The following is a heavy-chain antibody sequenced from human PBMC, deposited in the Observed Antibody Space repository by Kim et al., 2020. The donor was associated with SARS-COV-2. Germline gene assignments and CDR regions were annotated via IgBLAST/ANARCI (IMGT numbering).Heavy chain of an antibody. Sequence: FQGRVTMTRNTSISTAYMELSSLRSEDTAVYYCARGRPSIAARRTNWFDPWGQGTLVTVSS. V-gene: IGHV1-8*01. D-gene: IGHD6-6*01. CDR3: ARGRPSIAARRTNWFDP. J-gene: IGHJ5*02.